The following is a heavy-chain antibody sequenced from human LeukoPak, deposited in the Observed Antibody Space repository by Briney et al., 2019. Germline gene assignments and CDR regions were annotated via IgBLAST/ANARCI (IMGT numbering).Heavy chain of an antibody. CDR3: ARVNWNPDY. Sequence: SETLSLTCAVSGYSISRGYHWGWIRQPPGKGLEWIGSIHHSGSTYYNSSLKSRVTISVDTSKNQFSLRVSSVTAADTAVYYCARVNWNPDYWGQGTLVTVSS. J-gene: IGHJ4*02. V-gene: IGHV4-38-2*01. CDR1: GYSISRGYH. D-gene: IGHD1-1*01. CDR2: IHHSGST.